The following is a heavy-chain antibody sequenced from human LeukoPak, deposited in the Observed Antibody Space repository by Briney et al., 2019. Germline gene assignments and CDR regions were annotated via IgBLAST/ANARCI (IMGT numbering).Heavy chain of an antibody. CDR1: GYTFTGYY. Sequence: ASVKVSCKASGYTFTGYYMHWVRQAPGQGLEWMGWINPNSGGTNYAQKFQGWVTMTRDTSISTAYMELSRLRSDDTAVYYCARDTPGYSSSWYDPLGYWGQGTPVTVSS. CDR3: ARDTPGYSSSWYDPLGY. V-gene: IGHV1-2*04. J-gene: IGHJ4*02. D-gene: IGHD6-13*01. CDR2: INPNSGGT.